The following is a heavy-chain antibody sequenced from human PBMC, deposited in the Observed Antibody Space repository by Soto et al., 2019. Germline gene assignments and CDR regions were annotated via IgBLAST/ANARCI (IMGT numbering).Heavy chain of an antibody. J-gene: IGHJ6*02. D-gene: IGHD5-12*01. CDR2: IYYSGST. CDR3: ARTLYSGYDYYYYYGMDV. Sequence: SETLSLTCTVSGGSISSGGYYWSWIRQHPGKGLEWIGYIYYSGSTYYNPSLKSRVTISVDTSKNQFSLKLSSVTAADTAVYYCARTLYSGYDYYYYYGMDVWGQGATVTVSS. CDR1: GGSISSGGYY. V-gene: IGHV4-31*03.